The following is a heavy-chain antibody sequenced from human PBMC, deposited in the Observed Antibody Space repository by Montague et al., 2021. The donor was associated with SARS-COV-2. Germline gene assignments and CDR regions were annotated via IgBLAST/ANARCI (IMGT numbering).Heavy chain of an antibody. Sequence: SETLSLTCSVTGDSIVTTGYYWAWIRQPPGKGLEWIGSIHHSGKSYYSPSLKRRVTISIDTSRSHFSLTLNSVTAADTAVFFCARQSSPYYYFDFWGLGTLLTVSS. CDR3: ARQSSPYYYFDF. CDR2: IHHSGKS. D-gene: IGHD3-10*01. J-gene: IGHJ4*02. V-gene: IGHV4-39*01. CDR1: GDSIVTTGYY.